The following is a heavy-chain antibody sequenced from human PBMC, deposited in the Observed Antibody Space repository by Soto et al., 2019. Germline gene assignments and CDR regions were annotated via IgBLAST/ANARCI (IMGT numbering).Heavy chain of an antibody. CDR1: GYIFTSND. V-gene: IGHV1-8*02. Sequence: QVQLVQSGAEVKKPGASVIVSCKASGYIFTSNDIYWVRQATGQGLEWMGWMNPKSGDTGYAQKFPDRLIMTRNTSTTTAYMEVTSLTYDDTGVYYCARGRPGGGVRRSWFDPWGQGTLVTVSS. CDR2: MNPKSGDT. D-gene: IGHD2-8*02. J-gene: IGHJ5*02. CDR3: ARGRPGGGVRRSWFDP.